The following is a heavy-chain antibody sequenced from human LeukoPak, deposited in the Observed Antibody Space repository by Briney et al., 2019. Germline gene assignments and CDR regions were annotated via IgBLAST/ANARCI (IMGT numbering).Heavy chain of an antibody. CDR3: AKASAGSSWYLGDDY. J-gene: IGHJ4*02. CDR2: ISGSGGST. Sequence: GGSLRLSCAAPGFTFSSYAMSWVRQAPGKGLEWVSAISGSGGSTYYADSVKGRFTISRDNSKNTLYLQMNSLRAEDTAVYYCAKASAGSSWYLGDDYWGQGTLVTVSS. CDR1: GFTFSSYA. D-gene: IGHD6-13*01. V-gene: IGHV3-23*01.